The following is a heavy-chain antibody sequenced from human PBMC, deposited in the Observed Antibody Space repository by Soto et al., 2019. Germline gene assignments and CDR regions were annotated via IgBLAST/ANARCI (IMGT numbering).Heavy chain of an antibody. V-gene: IGHV1-69*13. D-gene: IGHD3-22*01. CDR2: MNPICGTA. J-gene: IGHJ6*03. CDR1: GGTFSSYA. Sequence: ASVKVSCKASGGTFSSYAISWVRQAPGQGLEWMGGMNPICGTASYAQKFQGRVTMTGDESISTAYMELSSLRSEDTAVYYCARGAVVRYMDVWGKGTTVTVSS. CDR3: ARGAVVRYMDV.